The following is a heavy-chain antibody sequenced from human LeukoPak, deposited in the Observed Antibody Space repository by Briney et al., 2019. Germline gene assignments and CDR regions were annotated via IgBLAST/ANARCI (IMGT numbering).Heavy chain of an antibody. Sequence: PGGSLRLSCGASGFSLSSYAMSWVRQAPGKGPEWVSAISATGDSTYYADSVKGRLTISRDNSKSTLELQMNSLRAEDTAVYYCAKGWPIAGDIKDWFDSWGQGTLVTVSS. CDR2: ISATGDST. CDR3: AKGWPIAGDIKDWFDS. D-gene: IGHD6-13*01. CDR1: GFSLSSYA. V-gene: IGHV3-23*01. J-gene: IGHJ5*01.